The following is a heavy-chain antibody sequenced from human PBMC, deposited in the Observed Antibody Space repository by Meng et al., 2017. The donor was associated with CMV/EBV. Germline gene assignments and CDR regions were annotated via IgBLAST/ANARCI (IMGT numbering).Heavy chain of an antibody. D-gene: IGHD2-2*01. V-gene: IGHV3-30-3*01. CDR2: ISYDGSNK. CDR3: ASVNCSSTSCYHDAFDI. CDR1: FTFSSYA. Sequence: FTFSSYAMHWVRQAPGKGLEWVAVISYDGSNKYYADSVKGRFTISRDNSKNTLYLQMNSLRAEDTAVYYCASVNCSSTSCYHDAFDIWGQGTMVTVSS. J-gene: IGHJ3*02.